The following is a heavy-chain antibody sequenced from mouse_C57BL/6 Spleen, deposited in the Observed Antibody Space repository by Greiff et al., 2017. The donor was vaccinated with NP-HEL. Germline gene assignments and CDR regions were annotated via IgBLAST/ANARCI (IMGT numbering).Heavy chain of an antibody. J-gene: IGHJ4*01. CDR3: ARSYNYDGYAMDY. V-gene: IGHV2-2*01. CDR1: GFSLTSYG. D-gene: IGHD2-12*01. CDR2: ICSGGST. Sequence: VQLKQSGPGLVQPSQSLSITCTVSGFSLTSYGLHWVRQSPGKGLEWLGVICSGGSTDYNAAFISRLSISKDNSTSQVFFKMNSLQADETAIYYCARSYNYDGYAMDYWGQGTSVTVSS.